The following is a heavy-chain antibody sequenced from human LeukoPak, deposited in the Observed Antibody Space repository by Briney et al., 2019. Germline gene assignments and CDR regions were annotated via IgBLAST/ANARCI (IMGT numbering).Heavy chain of an antibody. CDR1: GGSISDYY. CDR3: ARGDFCSKSNCYLRPMDV. Sequence: PSETLSLTCTVSGGSISDYYWNWIGQPPGKGLEWIGYIYYSGTTTYNPSLKSRVTMSVDTAKNQFSLKLRSVTAADTAVYYCARGDFCSKSNCYLRPMDVWGKGTTVTVSS. J-gene: IGHJ6*03. V-gene: IGHV4-59*01. CDR2: IYYSGTT. D-gene: IGHD3-3*01.